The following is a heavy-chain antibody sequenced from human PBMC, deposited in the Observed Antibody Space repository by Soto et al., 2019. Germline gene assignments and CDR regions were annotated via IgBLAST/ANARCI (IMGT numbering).Heavy chain of an antibody. Sequence: QVQLVQSGAEVKKHGSSVKVSCKASGGTFSSYAISWVRQAPGQGLEWMGGIIPIFGTANYAQKFQGRVTITADESTSTGYMELRSLRSDDTAVYYCARDGALYDSSAYYFLYWGQGTLVAVSS. D-gene: IGHD3-22*01. J-gene: IGHJ4*02. CDR3: ARDGALYDSSAYYFLY. V-gene: IGHV1-69*01. CDR2: IIPIFGTA. CDR1: GGTFSSYA.